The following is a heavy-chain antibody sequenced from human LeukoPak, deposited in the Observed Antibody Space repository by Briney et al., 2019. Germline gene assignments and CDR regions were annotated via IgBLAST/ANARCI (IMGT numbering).Heavy chain of an antibody. J-gene: IGHJ4*02. CDR1: GCTFSSYA. D-gene: IGHD2-21*01. Sequence: GASVKVSCNASGCTFSSYAISGLRQAPGQGLEWMGGIIPIFGTANYDQKFKGRVTIATDASTSTSSMELSSLRSADTAVYYCARATRYCGGECYSDYRGQGTLLTV. CDR3: ARATRYCGGECYSDY. V-gene: IGHV1-69*05. CDR2: IIPIFGTA.